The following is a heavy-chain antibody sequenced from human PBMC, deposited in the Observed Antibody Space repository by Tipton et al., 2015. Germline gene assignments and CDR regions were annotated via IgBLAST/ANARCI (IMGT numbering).Heavy chain of an antibody. CDR1: GFTFSDYY. V-gene: IGHV3-11*04. Sequence: SLRLSCAASGFTFSDYYMSWIRQAPGKGLEWVSYISSSGSTIYYADSVKGRFTISRDNSKNTLYLQMSSLRAEDTAVYYCAKNGGITHGPFDYWGQGTLVTVSS. CDR2: ISSSGSTI. CDR3: AKNGGITHGPFDY. J-gene: IGHJ4*02. D-gene: IGHD3-16*01.